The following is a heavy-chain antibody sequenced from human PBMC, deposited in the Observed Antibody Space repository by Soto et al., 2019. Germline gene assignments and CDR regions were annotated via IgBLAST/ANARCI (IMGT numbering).Heavy chain of an antibody. CDR2: ISYDGSNK. V-gene: IGHV3-30*18. J-gene: IGHJ6*02. Sequence: GGSLRLSCAASGFTFSNYGMHWVRQAPGKGLEWVAVISYDGSNKYYADSVKGRFTISRDNSKNTLYLQMNSLRAEDTAVYYCAKDRGTQMRNYYYGMDVWGQGTTVTVSS. D-gene: IGHD3-10*01. CDR3: AKDRGTQMRNYYYGMDV. CDR1: GFTFSNYG.